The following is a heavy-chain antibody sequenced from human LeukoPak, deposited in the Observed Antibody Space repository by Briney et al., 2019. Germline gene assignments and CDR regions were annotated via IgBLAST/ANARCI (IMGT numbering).Heavy chain of an antibody. D-gene: IGHD3-22*01. Sequence: PGGSLRLSCAASGFAFSNYAMTWVRQAPGMGLEWVSSVSPGGGGTYYPRSVKGRFTISRDNSKNTLYLQLDGLGAEDTALYYCAKEDSSSSRYYFDYWGQGALVTVSS. CDR2: VSPGGGGT. CDR3: AKEDSSSSRYYFDY. V-gene: IGHV3-23*01. CDR1: GFAFSNYA. J-gene: IGHJ4*02.